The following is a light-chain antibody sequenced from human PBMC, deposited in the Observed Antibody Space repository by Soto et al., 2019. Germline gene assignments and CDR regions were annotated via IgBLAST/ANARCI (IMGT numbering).Light chain of an antibody. CDR2: TAS. CDR3: QQYDNGPLT. Sequence: DIQMTQSPPSLSASIGDRVSITCRASQAIKSSLAWYQKKPGEPPKLLIFTASRSEAGVPSRFRGSGSGTDFTLTITGLQPEDFAAYYCQQYDNGPLTFGGGTEVE. V-gene: IGKV1-27*01. CDR1: QAIKSS. J-gene: IGKJ4*01.